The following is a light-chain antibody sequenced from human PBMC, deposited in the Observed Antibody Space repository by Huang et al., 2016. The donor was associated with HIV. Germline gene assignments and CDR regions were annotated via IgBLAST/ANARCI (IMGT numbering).Light chain of an antibody. J-gene: IGKJ4*01. CDR2: GSS. V-gene: IGKV3-15*01. CDR1: RSVSTN. Sequence: EIVMTQSPATLSVSPGERVTLSCRANRSVSTNLAWYQQRPGKAPRHLIYGSSTRAPGIPARFSGSGSGTDFSLTISSLQSEDFALYYCHQYNNWLLSFGGGTRVDI. CDR3: HQYNNWLLS.